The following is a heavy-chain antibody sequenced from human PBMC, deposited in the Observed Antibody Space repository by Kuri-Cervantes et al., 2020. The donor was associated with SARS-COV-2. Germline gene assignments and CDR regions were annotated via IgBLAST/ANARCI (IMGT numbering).Heavy chain of an antibody. V-gene: IGHV4-61*02. J-gene: IGHJ3*02. CDR1: DGSISSGSYY. CDR3: ARATKADYGDYIDAFDI. CDR2: IYTRGST. D-gene: IGHD4-17*01. Sequence: LRLSFTVSDGSISSGSYYWSWIRQPAGKGLEWIGRIYTRGSTNYNPSLKSRVTISVDTSKNQFSLKLSSVTAADTAVYYCARATKADYGDYIDAFDIWGHGTMVTVSS.